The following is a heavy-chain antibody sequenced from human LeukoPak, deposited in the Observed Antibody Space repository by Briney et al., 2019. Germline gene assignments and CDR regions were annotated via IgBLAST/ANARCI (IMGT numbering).Heavy chain of an antibody. CDR3: ARVGASDYDYVWGSYRLFDY. J-gene: IGHJ4*02. V-gene: IGHV1-18*01. D-gene: IGHD3-16*02. Sequence: ASVKVSCKASGYTFTRYGISLVRQAPGQGLEWMGWISAYNGNTNYEQKLQGRVTMTTDTSTSTAYMELRSLRSDDTAVYYCARVGASDYDYVWGSYRLFDYWGQGTLVTVSS. CDR2: ISAYNGNT. CDR1: GYTFTRYG.